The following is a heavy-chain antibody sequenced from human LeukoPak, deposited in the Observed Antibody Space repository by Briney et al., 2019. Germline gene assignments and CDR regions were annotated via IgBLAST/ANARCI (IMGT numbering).Heavy chain of an antibody. CDR1: GYTFTDYY. J-gene: IGHJ5*02. Sequence: PSVKVSCKASGYTFTDYYLHWVRQVPGQGLEWMGWINPNSGGTLYAQRFQGRFTMTRDTSISTVYMELSRLISDDTAVYYCTKADGYVANWFDPWGQGTLVTVSS. CDR3: TKADGYVANWFDP. CDR2: INPNSGGT. V-gene: IGHV1-2*02. D-gene: IGHD5-24*01.